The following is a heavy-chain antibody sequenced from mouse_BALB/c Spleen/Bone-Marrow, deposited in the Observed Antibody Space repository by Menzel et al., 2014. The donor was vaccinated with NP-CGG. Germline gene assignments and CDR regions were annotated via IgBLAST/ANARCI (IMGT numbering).Heavy chain of an antibody. CDR3: SRLYYYGNFAY. CDR1: GFDFSRYW. CDR2: INPDSSTI. D-gene: IGHD1-1*01. V-gene: IGHV4-1*02. Sequence: DVHLVESGGGLVQPGGSLKLSCAASGFDFSRYWMSWVRQAPGKGLEWIGEINPDSSTINYTPSLKDKFIVSRDNAKNTLYLQMSKVRSEDTALYYCSRLYYYGNFAYWGQGTLVTVSA. J-gene: IGHJ3*01.